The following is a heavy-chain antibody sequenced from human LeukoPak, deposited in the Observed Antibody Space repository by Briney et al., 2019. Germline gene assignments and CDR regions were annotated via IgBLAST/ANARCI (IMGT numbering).Heavy chain of an antibody. V-gene: IGHV3-30*18. D-gene: IGHD2-2*01. J-gene: IGHJ4*02. CDR3: AKDDGIVVVPAAIGY. CDR1: GLTVSSSY. CDR2: ISYDGSNK. Sequence: PGGSLRLSCAASGLTVSSSYMSWVRQAPGKGLEWVAVISYDGSNKYYADSVKGRFTISRDNSKNTLYLQMNSLRAEDTAVYYCAKDDGIVVVPAAIGYWGQGTLVTVSS.